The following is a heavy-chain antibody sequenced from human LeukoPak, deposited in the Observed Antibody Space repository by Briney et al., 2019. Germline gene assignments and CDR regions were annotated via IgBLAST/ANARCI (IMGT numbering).Heavy chain of an antibody. V-gene: IGHV4-59*01. CDR2: IYYSGST. J-gene: IGHJ6*02. CDR3: ARHYDFWSGYGMDV. D-gene: IGHD3-3*01. Sequence: SETLSLTCAVYGGSFSGYYWSWIRQPPGKGLEWIGYIYYSGSTNYNPSLKSRVTISVDTSKNQFSLKLSSVTAADTAVYYCARHYDFWSGYGMDVWGQGTTVTVSS. CDR1: GGSFSGYY.